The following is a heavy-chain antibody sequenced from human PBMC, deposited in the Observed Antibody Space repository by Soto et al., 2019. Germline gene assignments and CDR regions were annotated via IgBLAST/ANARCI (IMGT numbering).Heavy chain of an antibody. J-gene: IGHJ6*02. V-gene: IGHV4-34*01. D-gene: IGHD3-16*01. CDR1: GGSFSGYY. Sequence: SETLSLTCAVYGGSFSGYYWSWIRQPPGKGLEWIGEINHSGSTNYNPSLKSRVTISVDTSKNQFSLKLSSVTAADTAVYYCARGLGGTYYYYGMDVWGQGTTVTVSS. CDR2: INHSGST. CDR3: ARGLGGTYYYYGMDV.